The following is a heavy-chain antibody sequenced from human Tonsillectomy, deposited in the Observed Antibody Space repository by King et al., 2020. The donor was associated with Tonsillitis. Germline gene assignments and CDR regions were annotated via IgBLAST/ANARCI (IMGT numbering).Heavy chain of an antibody. CDR2: ISWDGGST. V-gene: IGHV3-43*01. Sequence: QLVQSGGVVVQPGGSLRLSCAASGFTFDDYSMHWVRQTPGKGLEWVSLISWDGGSTYYEDSVKGRFTISRDNSKSSLYLQMNSLRTEDNALYYCAKEDYGDYLEFDPWGQGTPVTVSS. D-gene: IGHD4-17*01. CDR1: GFTFDDYS. J-gene: IGHJ5*02. CDR3: AKEDYGDYLEFDP.